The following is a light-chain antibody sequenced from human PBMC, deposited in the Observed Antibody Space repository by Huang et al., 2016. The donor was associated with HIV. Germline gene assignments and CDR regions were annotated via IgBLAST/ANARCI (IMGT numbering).Light chain of an antibody. CDR1: QSVSSN. CDR3: QQYNNWPRT. Sequence: EIVMTQSPATLSVSPGERATLSCRASQSVSSNLAWYQQKPGQAPRLRISAASTRATGIPARFSGSGSGTEFTLTISSLQSEDFAVYYCQQYNNWPRTFGQGTKVEIK. V-gene: IGKV3-15*01. J-gene: IGKJ1*01. CDR2: AAS.